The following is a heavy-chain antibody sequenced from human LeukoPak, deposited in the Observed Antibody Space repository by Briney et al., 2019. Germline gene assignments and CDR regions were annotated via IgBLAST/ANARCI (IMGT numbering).Heavy chain of an antibody. CDR1: GGSISSYY. CDR2: IYTSGST. CDR3: ARRRIIGFGPTFDY. J-gene: IGHJ4*02. V-gene: IGHV4-4*07. Sequence: SETLSLTCTVSGGSISSYYWSWIRQPAGKGLEWIGRIYTSGSTNYNPSLKSRVTISVDTSKNQFSLKLSSVTAADTAVYYCARRRIIGFGPTFDYWGQGTLVTVSS. D-gene: IGHD3-10*01.